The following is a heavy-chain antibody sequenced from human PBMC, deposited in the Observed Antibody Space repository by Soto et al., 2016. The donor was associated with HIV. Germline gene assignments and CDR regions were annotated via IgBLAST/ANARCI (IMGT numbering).Heavy chain of an antibody. Sequence: EVHLVESGGGLVQPGGSLRLSCAASGFTFNKAWMSWVRQAPGKGLEWVGRIKTKPEGGTTDYAAPVKGRFTISRDDSKDTAYLQMNSLKSEDTAVYYCTLPVYSSGTYGWGQGTLVTVSS. D-gene: IGHD1-26*01. V-gene: IGHV3-15*01. CDR2: IKTKPEGGTT. CDR1: GFTFNKAW. CDR3: TLPVYSSGTYG. J-gene: IGHJ4*02.